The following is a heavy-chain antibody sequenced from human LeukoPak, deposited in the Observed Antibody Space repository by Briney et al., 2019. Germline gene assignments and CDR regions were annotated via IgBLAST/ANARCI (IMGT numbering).Heavy chain of an antibody. J-gene: IGHJ4*02. CDR3: ANEEWYRFDY. V-gene: IGHV3-21*04. CDR2: ISGDSNYI. D-gene: IGHD2-8*01. CDR1: GFTFSIYS. Sequence: GGSLRLSCAASGFTFSIYSMSWVRQAPGKGLEWVSSISGDSNYIYYADSVKGRFTITRDNAKNSLFLQMNSLRAEDTALYYCANEEWYRFDYWGQGTLVTVPS.